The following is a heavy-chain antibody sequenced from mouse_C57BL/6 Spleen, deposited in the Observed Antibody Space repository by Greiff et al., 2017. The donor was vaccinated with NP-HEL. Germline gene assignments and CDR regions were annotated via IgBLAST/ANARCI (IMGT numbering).Heavy chain of an antibody. CDR3: ARRDYYGSSGGYYLDY. CDR1: GYTFTSYW. D-gene: IGHD1-1*01. J-gene: IGHJ2*01. V-gene: IGHV1-52*01. Sequence: QVQLQQPGAELVRPGSSVKLSCKASGYTFTSYWMHWVEQRPIQGLEWIGNIDPSDSETHYNQKFKDKATLTVDKSSSTAYLQPSSLTSEDSAVYYCARRDYYGSSGGYYLDYWGQGTTLTVSS. CDR2: IDPSDSET.